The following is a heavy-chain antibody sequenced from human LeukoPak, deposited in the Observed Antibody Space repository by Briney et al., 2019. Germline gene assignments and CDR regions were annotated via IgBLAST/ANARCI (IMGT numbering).Heavy chain of an antibody. CDR2: ISSSSSYI. CDR1: GFTFSSYS. CDR3: ARAILEIPYYYYYGMDV. V-gene: IGHV3-21*01. J-gene: IGHJ6*02. D-gene: IGHD3-3*01. Sequence: GGSLRLSCAASGFTFSSYSMNWVRQAPGKGLEWVSSISSSSSYIYYADSVKGRFTISRDNAKNSLYLQMNSLRAEDTAVYYCARAILEIPYYYYYGMDVWGQGTTVTVSS.